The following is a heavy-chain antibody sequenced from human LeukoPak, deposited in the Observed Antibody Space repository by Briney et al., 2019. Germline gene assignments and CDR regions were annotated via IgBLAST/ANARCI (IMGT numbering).Heavy chain of an antibody. V-gene: IGHV4-34*01. Sequence: PSETLSLTCAVSGGSFSAYSWNWIRQPPGKGLEWIGEINHSGSTNYNPSLTSRVTISVDTSKNQFSLKLSSVTAADTAVYYCARGHTYYDFWTGGQGTLVTVSS. D-gene: IGHD3-3*01. CDR3: ARGHTYYDFWT. CDR1: GGSFSAYS. J-gene: IGHJ4*02. CDR2: INHSGST.